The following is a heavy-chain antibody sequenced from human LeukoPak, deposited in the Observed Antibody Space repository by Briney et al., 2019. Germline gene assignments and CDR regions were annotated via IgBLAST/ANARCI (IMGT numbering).Heavy chain of an antibody. D-gene: IGHD3-22*01. Sequence: PGGSLRLSCAASGFTFSNSEMNWVRQAPGKGLEWVSYISTGGSAIYYADSVKGRFTISRDNSKNTLYLQMNSLRAEDTAVYYCARDPPYYYDSSGYYYGGVAYSHDWGQGTLVTVSS. CDR1: GFTFSNSE. J-gene: IGHJ4*02. CDR3: ARDPPYYYDSSGYYYGGVAYSHD. CDR2: ISTGGSAI. V-gene: IGHV3-48*03.